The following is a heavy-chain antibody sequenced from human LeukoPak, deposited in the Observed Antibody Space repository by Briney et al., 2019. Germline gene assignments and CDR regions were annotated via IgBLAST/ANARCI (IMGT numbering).Heavy chain of an antibody. Sequence: ASVKVSCKAPGYTFTSYAMHWVRQAPGQRLEWMGWINADNGNTEYSQKFQGRVTIVRDTSASTAYMELSSLKSEDTAVYYCARGPGGSWAPFDYWGQGTLVTVSS. CDR2: INADNGNT. J-gene: IGHJ4*02. D-gene: IGHD6-13*01. CDR3: ARGPGGSWAPFDY. V-gene: IGHV1-3*01. CDR1: GYTFTSYA.